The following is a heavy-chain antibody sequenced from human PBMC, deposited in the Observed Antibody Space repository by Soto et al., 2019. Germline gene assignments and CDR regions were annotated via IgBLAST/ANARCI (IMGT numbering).Heavy chain of an antibody. CDR3: AREGYYSGSGTYSPPRFYGMDV. D-gene: IGHD3-10*01. Sequence: QAQLVQSGVEVKKAGASVKVSCKASGYTFSSYGISWARQAPGQGLEWMGWISDYNGNTQYAQKFQGRVFMTTDTATRTAYMELRGLRSDDTAVYFCAREGYYSGSGTYSPPRFYGMDVLGQGTTVTVSS. CDR1: GYTFSSYG. J-gene: IGHJ6*02. CDR2: ISDYNGNT. V-gene: IGHV1-18*01.